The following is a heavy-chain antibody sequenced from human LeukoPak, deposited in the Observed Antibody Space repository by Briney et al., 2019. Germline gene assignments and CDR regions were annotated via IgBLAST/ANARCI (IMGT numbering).Heavy chain of an antibody. D-gene: IGHD2-21*01. Sequence: QPGGSLRLSCAASGFTFSSYEMNWVRQAPGKGLEWVSYISSSGSTIYYADSVKGRFTISRDNAKNSLYLQMNSLRAEDTAVYYCARDMWRSYYFDYWGQGTLVTVSP. CDR2: ISSSGSTI. J-gene: IGHJ4*02. CDR3: ARDMWRSYYFDY. CDR1: GFTFSSYE. V-gene: IGHV3-48*03.